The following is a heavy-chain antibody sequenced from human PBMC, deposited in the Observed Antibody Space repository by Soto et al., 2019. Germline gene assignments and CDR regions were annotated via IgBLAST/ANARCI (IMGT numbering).Heavy chain of an antibody. CDR3: ARDRFPTLRYFDW. CDR2: ISSSSSYI. J-gene: IGHJ4*02. CDR1: GFTFSSYS. V-gene: IGHV3-21*01. D-gene: IGHD3-9*01. Sequence: GGSLRLSCAASGFTFSSYSMNWVRQAPGKGLEWVSSISSSSSYIYYADSVKGRFTISRDNAKNSLYLQMNSLRAEDTAVYYCARDRFPTLRYFDWWGQGTLVTVSS.